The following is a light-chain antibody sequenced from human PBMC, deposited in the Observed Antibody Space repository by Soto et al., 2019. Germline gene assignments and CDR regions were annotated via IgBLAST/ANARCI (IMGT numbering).Light chain of an antibody. Sequence: EIVLTQSPDTLSLSPGERATLSCRASQSVTSNYLAWYQQPPGQPPRLLIYGASSRATSVPDRFSGSGSGTDFTLTISRLEPEDFAVYYCQQYGRPPQTFGQGTKVDIK. CDR1: QSVTSNY. CDR3: QQYGRPPQT. J-gene: IGKJ1*01. CDR2: GAS. V-gene: IGKV3-20*01.